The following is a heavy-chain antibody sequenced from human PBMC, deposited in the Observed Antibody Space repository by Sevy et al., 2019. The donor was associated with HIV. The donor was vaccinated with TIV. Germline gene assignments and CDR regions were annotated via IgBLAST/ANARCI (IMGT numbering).Heavy chain of an antibody. CDR3: ARKFCSGECSSDGYYFDN. CDR2: INPNNGVT. J-gene: IGHJ4*02. CDR1: GYTFTGYY. V-gene: IGHV1-2*06. D-gene: IGHD2-21*01. Sequence: ASVKVSCKASGYTFTGYYLHWVRQAPGQGLEWMGRINPNNGVTEYPRKFQGRVTMTRDTSITTAYMELSSLTSDDTAVYFCARKFCSGECSSDGYYFDNWGQGTVVTVSS.